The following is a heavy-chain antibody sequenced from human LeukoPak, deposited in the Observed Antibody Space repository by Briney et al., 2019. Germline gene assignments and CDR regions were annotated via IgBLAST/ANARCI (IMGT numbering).Heavy chain of an antibody. CDR3: ARWEIRGTAHKLDY. V-gene: IGHV3-7*01. CDR2: INQDGSAK. CDR1: GFTLSSHW. D-gene: IGHD1-7*01. J-gene: IGHJ4*02. Sequence: GGSLRLSCAASGFTLSSHWMSWVRQAPGKGLEWVANINQDGSAKYFVDSVKGRFTISRDNAKNSMYLQMNSLRAEDTAVYYCARWEIRGTAHKLDYWGQGTLVTVSS.